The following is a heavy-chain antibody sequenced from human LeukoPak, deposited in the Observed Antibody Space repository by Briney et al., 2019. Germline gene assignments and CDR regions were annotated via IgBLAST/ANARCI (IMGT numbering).Heavy chain of an antibody. V-gene: IGHV4-39*07. D-gene: IGHD4-11*01. CDR3: ARVPHDYSNYYYYYYYMDV. J-gene: IGHJ6*03. CDR1: GGSISSSSYY. CDR2: IYYSGST. Sequence: PSETLSLTCTVSGGSISSSSYYWGWSRQPPGKGLEWIGSIYYSGSTYYNPSLKSQVTISVDTSKNQFSLKLSSVTAADTAVYYCARVPHDYSNYYYYYYYMDVWGKGTTVTVSS.